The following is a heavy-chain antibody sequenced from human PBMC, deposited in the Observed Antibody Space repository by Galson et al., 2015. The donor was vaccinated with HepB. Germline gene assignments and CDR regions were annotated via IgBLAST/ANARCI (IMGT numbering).Heavy chain of an antibody. CDR3: ARDPDCSGGSCYYFDY. V-gene: IGHV4-30-2*01. D-gene: IGHD2-15*01. CDR1: GGSISSGGYS. CDR2: IYHSGST. Sequence: TLSLTCAVSGGSISSGGYSWSWIRQPPGKGLEWIGYIYHSGSTYYNPSLKSRVTISVDRSKNQFSLKLSSVTAADTAVYYCARDPDCSGGSCYYFDYWGQGTLVTVSS. J-gene: IGHJ4*02.